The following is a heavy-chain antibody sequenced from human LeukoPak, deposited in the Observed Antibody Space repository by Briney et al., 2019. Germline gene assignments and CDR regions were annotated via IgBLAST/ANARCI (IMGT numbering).Heavy chain of an antibody. D-gene: IGHD5-24*01. CDR2: IIPIFGTA. CDR3: ARGRWLQSRTFDY. CDR1: GGTFSSYA. V-gene: IGHV1-69*06. J-gene: IGHJ4*02. Sequence: GASVKVSCKASGGTFSSYAISWVRQAPGQGLEWMGGIIPIFGTANYAQKFQGRVTITADKSTSTAYMELSSLRSEDTAVYYCARGRWLQSRTFDYWGQGTLVTVSS.